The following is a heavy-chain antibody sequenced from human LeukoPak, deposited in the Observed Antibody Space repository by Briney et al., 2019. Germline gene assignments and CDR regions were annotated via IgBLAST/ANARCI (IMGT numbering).Heavy chain of an antibody. Sequence: SETLSLTCTVSGGSMSTYYWSWIRQPPGKGLEWIGYIDYSGSTNYNASIKSRVTISVDTSKNQFSLKLNSVTAADTAVYYCAREDYGGNPNFDYWGQGTLVTVSS. CDR1: GGSMSTYY. V-gene: IGHV4-59*01. D-gene: IGHD4-23*01. CDR2: IDYSGST. CDR3: AREDYGGNPNFDY. J-gene: IGHJ4*02.